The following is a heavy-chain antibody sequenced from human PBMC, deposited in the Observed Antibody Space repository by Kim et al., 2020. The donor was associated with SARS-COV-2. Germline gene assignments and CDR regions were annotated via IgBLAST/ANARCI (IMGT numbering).Heavy chain of an antibody. Sequence: SETLSLTCAVYGGSFSGYYWSWIRQPPGKGLEWIGEINHSGSTNYNPSLKSRVTISVDTSKNQFSLKLSSVTAADTAVYYCAREGIAVAGPPTRDDYWGQGTLVTVSS. D-gene: IGHD6-19*01. CDR1: GGSFSGYY. J-gene: IGHJ4*02. CDR3: AREGIAVAGPPTRDDY. V-gene: IGHV4-34*01. CDR2: INHSGST.